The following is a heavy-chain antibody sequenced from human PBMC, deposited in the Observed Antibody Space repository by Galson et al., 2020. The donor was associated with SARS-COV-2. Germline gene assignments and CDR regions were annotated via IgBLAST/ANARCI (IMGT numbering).Heavy chain of an antibody. CDR2: IYHSGST. V-gene: IGHV4-30-2*01. CDR3: ARSYYDILTGYYNYYYMDV. Sequence: SETLSLTCAVSGRSISSGGYSWSWIRQPPGKGLEWIGYIYHSGSTYYNPSLKSRVTISVDRSKNQFSLKLSSVTAADTAVYYCARSYYDILTGYYNYYYMDVWGKGTTVTISS. J-gene: IGHJ6*03. D-gene: IGHD3-9*01. CDR1: GRSISSGGYS.